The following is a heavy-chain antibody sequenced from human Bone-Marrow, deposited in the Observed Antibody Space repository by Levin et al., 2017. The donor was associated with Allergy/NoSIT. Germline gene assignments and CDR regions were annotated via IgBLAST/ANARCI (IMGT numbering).Heavy chain of an antibody. J-gene: IGHJ3*01. CDR1: GFSVSNNA. CDR3: GKDTWGWAFDV. D-gene: IGHD7-27*01. CDR2: LGSDGRA. Sequence: GESLKISCAASGFSVSNNAMTWVRQAPGKGLEWVAGLGSDGRAHYADSVQGRFTTSRNASTNKMYLTRTSMRVADTALVYCGKDTWGWAFDVWGQGTMVTVSS. V-gene: IGHV3-23*01.